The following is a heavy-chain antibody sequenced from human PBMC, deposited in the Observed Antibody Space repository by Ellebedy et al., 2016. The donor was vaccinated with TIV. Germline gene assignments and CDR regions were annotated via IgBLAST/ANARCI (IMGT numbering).Heavy chain of an antibody. J-gene: IGHJ4*02. CDR2: ISNEGSTR. D-gene: IGHD3-22*01. V-gene: IGHV3-30*18. Sequence: PGGSLRLSCEASGFTFSTYGMHWVRQAPGKGLEWVAFISNEGSTRYNTDSVKGRFTISRDNSKNTLYVQMNSLRAEDTAVYYCAKVADYYHDSSGFPDNWGQGTLVTVSS. CDR1: GFTFSTYG. CDR3: AKVADYYHDSSGFPDN.